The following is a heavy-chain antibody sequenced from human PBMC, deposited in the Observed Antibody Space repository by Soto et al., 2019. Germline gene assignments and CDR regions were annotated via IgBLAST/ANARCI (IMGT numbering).Heavy chain of an antibody. CDR2: MNPNSGNS. CDR1: GYTFTSYD. Sequence: QVRLVQSGAEVKKPGASVKVSCKASGYTFTSYDINWVRQATGQGLEWMGWMNPNSGNSGHAQKFQGRVTMTRNNSISTAYMELSSLRSEDTAVYYCARVGWGSRGEIYGLDVWGQGTTVTVSS. D-gene: IGHD6-13*01. J-gene: IGHJ6*02. CDR3: ARVGWGSRGEIYGLDV. V-gene: IGHV1-8*01.